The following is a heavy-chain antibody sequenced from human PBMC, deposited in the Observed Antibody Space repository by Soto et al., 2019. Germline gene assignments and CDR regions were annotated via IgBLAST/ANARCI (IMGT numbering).Heavy chain of an antibody. CDR3: ARGRVLVYDFWSGYYHDAFDI. CDR1: GDSVSSNSAA. D-gene: IGHD3-3*01. V-gene: IGHV6-1*01. Sequence: PSQTLSLTCVISGDSVSSNSAAWNWIRQSPSRGLEWLGRTYYRSKWYNDYAVSVKSRITTNPDTSKNQFSLQLNSVTPEDTAVYYCARGRVLVYDFWSGYYHDAFDIWGQGTRVTVSS. J-gene: IGHJ3*02. CDR2: TYYRSKWYN.